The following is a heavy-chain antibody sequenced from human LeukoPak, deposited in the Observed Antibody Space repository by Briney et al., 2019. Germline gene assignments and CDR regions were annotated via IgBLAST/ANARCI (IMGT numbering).Heavy chain of an antibody. V-gene: IGHV3-23*01. CDR3: ARAPYTTSWSNFDY. Sequence: PGGSLRLSCAASGFTFSSYGMSWVRQAPGKGLEYVSAISGSSGSTFHADSGRGRFTISRDTSKNTLYLQMNSLRVEDTAIYYCARAPYTTSWSNFDYWGQGTLVTVSP. J-gene: IGHJ4*02. D-gene: IGHD3-16*01. CDR1: GFTFSSYG. CDR2: ISGSSGST.